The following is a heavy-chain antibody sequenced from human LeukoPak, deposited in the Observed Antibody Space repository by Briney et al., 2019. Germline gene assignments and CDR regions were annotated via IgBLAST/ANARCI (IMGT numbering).Heavy chain of an antibody. D-gene: IGHD2-21*02. CDR2: NSAYNGNT. J-gene: IGHJ3*02. CDR1: GYTFTSYG. Sequence: ASVKVSCKASGYTFTSYGISWVRQAPGQGLEWMGWNSAYNGNTNYAQKLQGRVTMTTDTSTSTAYMELRSLRSDDTAVYYCATTPHPDSAYCGGDCYPDAFDIWGQGTMVTVSS. CDR3: ATTPHPDSAYCGGDCYPDAFDI. V-gene: IGHV1-18*01.